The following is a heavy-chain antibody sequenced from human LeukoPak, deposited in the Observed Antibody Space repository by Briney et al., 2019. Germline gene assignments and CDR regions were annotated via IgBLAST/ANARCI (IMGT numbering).Heavy chain of an antibody. V-gene: IGHV3-7*01. D-gene: IGHD3-22*01. CDR3: GRDPGRGGESGYYDY. J-gene: IGHJ4*02. CDR2: IKHDGSEK. CDR1: GFTFSNHW. Sequence: GGSLRLSCAASGFTFSNHWMSWVRQAPGKGLEWVANIKHDGSEKYYVDSVKGRSTISRDNARHSLDLQMGSLRAEDTAVYYCGRDPGRGGESGYYDYWGQGTLVTVSS.